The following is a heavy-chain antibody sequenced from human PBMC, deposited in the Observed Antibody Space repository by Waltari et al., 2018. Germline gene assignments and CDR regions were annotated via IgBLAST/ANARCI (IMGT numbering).Heavy chain of an antibody. Sequence: EVQLVQSGAEVRKSGESLKISCKGSGYTFTDYWVAWVRQRPGKGLEWMGAIWPRDSDARYSPSVEGQVTISADKSLSTTYLQWSSLKASDTAIYYCARRFPVGYYYGLDVWGQGTAVTVSS. CDR1: GYTFTDYW. J-gene: IGHJ6*02. CDR2: IWPRDSDA. V-gene: IGHV5-51*01. CDR3: ARRFPVGYYYGLDV.